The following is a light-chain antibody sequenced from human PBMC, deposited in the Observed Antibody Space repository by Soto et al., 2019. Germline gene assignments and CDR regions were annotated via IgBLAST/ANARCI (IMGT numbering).Light chain of an antibody. CDR1: QSVSGTS. J-gene: IGKJ1*01. CDR3: QLYDTSTLT. CDR2: NAV. Sequence: EIVLTQSPGTLSLSPGERATLSCRASQSVSGTSLAWYQQKPGQAPRLLIFNAVSRAAGIPDRFSGSGSGTDFSLTISRLEPEDFAMYYCQLYDTSTLTFGQGTKLDIK. V-gene: IGKV3-20*01.